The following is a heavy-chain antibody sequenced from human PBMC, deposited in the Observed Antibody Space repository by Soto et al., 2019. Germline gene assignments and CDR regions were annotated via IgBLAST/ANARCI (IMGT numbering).Heavy chain of an antibody. D-gene: IGHD2-21*02. CDR2: IIPIFGTA. Sequence: GASVKVSCKASGGTFSSYAISWVRQAPGQGLEWMGGIIPIFGTANYAQKFQGRVTITADESTSTAYMELSSLRSEDTAVYYCARGAGRSWVTGNYYYYGMDVWGQGTTVTVSS. CDR3: ARGAGRSWVTGNYYYYGMDV. J-gene: IGHJ6*02. V-gene: IGHV1-69*13. CDR1: GGTFSSYA.